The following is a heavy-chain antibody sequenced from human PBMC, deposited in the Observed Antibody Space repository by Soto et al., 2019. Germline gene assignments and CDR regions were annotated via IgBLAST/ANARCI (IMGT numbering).Heavy chain of an antibody. Sequence: GESLKISCKGSGYSFSTYWIGWVRQMPGKGLEWMGIIYPGDSDTRYNPSFQGQVTISADKSISTAYLQWSSLKASDTAMYYCARPAYNWNGHDAFDIWGQGTMVT. CDR2: IYPGDSDT. CDR3: ARPAYNWNGHDAFDI. CDR1: GYSFSTYW. J-gene: IGHJ3*02. D-gene: IGHD1-20*01. V-gene: IGHV5-51*01.